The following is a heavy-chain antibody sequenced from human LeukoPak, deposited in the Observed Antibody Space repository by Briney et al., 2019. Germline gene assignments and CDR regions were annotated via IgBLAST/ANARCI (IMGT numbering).Heavy chain of an antibody. CDR3: AGLRVTSNYYMDV. J-gene: IGHJ6*03. Sequence: GGSLRLSCAASEFTFSRNWMTWVRQATGKGLEWVANIKLDGSEKSYVDSVKGRFTISRDNAKNSLYLQMDSLRAEDTAVYYCAGLRVTSNYYMDVWGKGTTVTVS. D-gene: IGHD4-17*01. V-gene: IGHV3-7*01. CDR1: EFTFSRNW. CDR2: IKLDGSEK.